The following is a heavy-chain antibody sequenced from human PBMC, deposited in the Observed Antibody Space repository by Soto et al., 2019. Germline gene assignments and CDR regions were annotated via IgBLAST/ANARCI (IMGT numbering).Heavy chain of an antibody. J-gene: IGHJ6*02. CDR3: ARSHIVVVTAPYYYYGMDV. D-gene: IGHD2-21*02. CDR1: GGTFSSYA. V-gene: IGHV1-69*13. CDR2: IIPIFGTA. Sequence: ASVKVSCKASGGTFSSYAISWVRQAPGQGLEWMEGIIPIFGTANYAQKFQGRVTITADESTSTAYMELSSLRSEDTAVYYCARSHIVVVTAPYYYYGMDVWGQGTTVTVSS.